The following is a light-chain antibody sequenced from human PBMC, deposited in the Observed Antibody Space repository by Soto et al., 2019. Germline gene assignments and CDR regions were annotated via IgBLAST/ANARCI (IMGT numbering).Light chain of an antibody. J-gene: IGLJ2*01. V-gene: IGLV3-21*02. Sequence: SYELTQPPSVSVAPGQTARITCGGNNIGSKSVHWYQQKPGQAPVLVVYDDSDRPSGNPERFSGSNSGNTATLTISRVEAGDEADYYCQVWDSSSGPVVFGGGTKLTVL. CDR3: QVWDSSSGPVV. CDR1: NIGSKS. CDR2: DDS.